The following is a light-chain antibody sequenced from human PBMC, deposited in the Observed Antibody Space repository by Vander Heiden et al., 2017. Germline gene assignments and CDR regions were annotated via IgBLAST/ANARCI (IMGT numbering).Light chain of an antibody. Sequence: IVMTQSPASLAVSLGERATINCKSSQSVLYSSNNKNYLAWYQQKPGQPPKLLIYWASTRESGVPDRFSGSGSGTDFTLTISSLQAEDVAVYYCQQYYSTPGTFGQGTKVEIK. J-gene: IGKJ1*01. CDR2: WAS. CDR3: QQYYSTPGT. CDR1: QSVLYSSNNKNY. V-gene: IGKV4-1*01.